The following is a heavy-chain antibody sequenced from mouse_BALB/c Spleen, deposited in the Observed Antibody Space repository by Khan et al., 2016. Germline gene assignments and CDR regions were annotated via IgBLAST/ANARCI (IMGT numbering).Heavy chain of an antibody. D-gene: IGHD1-1*01. Sequence: EVQLQESGPSLVKPSQTMSLTCSVTGDSITSGYWNWIRKFPGNKLEYMGYISYSGKTYYNPSLKSRISITRDTSKNQYYLQMNSVTTEDTATYYCARSLYYYGNTYDTMDYWGQGTSVTVSS. CDR1: GDSITSGY. V-gene: IGHV3-8*02. CDR2: ISYSGKT. CDR3: ARSLYYYGNTYDTMDY. J-gene: IGHJ4*01.